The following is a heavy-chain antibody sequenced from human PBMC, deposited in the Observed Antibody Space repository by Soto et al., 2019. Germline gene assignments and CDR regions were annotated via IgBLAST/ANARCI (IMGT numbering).Heavy chain of an antibody. CDR1: GGSISSGDYY. Sequence: QVQLQESGPGLVKPSQTLSLTCTVSGGSISSGDYYWSWIRQPPGKGLEWFGYINYSGSTYYNPSLKSRVTISVDTSKNQVSLKLSSVTAADTAVYYCAASGPYYYYGMDVWGQGTTVTVSS. J-gene: IGHJ6*02. D-gene: IGHD6-6*01. V-gene: IGHV4-30-4*01. CDR2: INYSGST. CDR3: AASGPYYYYGMDV.